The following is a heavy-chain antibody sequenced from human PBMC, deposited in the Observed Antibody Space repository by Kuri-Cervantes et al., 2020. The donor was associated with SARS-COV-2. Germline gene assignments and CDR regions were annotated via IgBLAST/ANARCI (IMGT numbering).Heavy chain of an antibody. D-gene: IGHD3-9*01. V-gene: IGHV3-33*01. CDR2: IWSDGTNK. CDR3: ARALYGGRLDYSPTSGYYYEGMDV. J-gene: IGHJ6*02. Sequence: GGSLRLSCAASEFTFSSYGMHWVRQAPGKGLEWVAVIWSDGTNKYYADSAKGRFTISRDNSKNTPYLQMNSLRAEDTAVYFCARALYGGRLDYSPTSGYYYEGMDVWGQGTMVTVSS. CDR1: EFTFSSYG.